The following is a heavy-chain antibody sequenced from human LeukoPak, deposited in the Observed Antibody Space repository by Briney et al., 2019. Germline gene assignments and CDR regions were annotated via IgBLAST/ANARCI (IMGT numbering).Heavy chain of an antibody. J-gene: IGHJ4*02. CDR3: ARGSGYCTNGVCPERTVPRYYFDY. V-gene: IGHV4-38-2*02. D-gene: IGHD2-8*01. CDR2: IYHSGST. CDR1: GYSISSGYY. Sequence: SETLSLTCTVSGYSISSGYYWGWIRQPPGKGLEWIGSIYHSGSTYYNPSLKSRDTISVDASKNQFSLKLSSVTAADTAVYYWARGSGYCTNGVCPERTVPRYYFDYWGQGTLVTVSS.